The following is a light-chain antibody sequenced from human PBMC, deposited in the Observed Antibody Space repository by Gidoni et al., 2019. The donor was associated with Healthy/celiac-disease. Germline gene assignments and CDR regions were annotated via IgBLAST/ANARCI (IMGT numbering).Light chain of an antibody. J-gene: IGKJ1*01. Sequence: DIQMTQSPSSLSASVGDRVTITCRASQSISSYLNLYQQKPGKAPKLLIYAASSLQSGVPSRFSGSGSGEDFTLTISRLQHEDFATYYCQQSYSTPWTFGQGTKVEIK. CDR1: QSISSY. CDR3: QQSYSTPWT. V-gene: IGKV1-39*01. CDR2: AAS.